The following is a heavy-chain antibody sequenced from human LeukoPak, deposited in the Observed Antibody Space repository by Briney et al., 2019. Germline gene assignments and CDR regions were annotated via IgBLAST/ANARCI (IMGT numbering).Heavy chain of an antibody. V-gene: IGHV3-15*01. CDR2: IKSKTDGGTT. CDR1: GFTFSNAW. Sequence: PGGSLRLSCAASGFTFSNAWMSWVRQAPGKGLEWVGRIKSKTDGGTTDYAAPVKGRFTISRDDSKNTLYRPMNSLKTEDTAVYYCTTALGGGLLWFGELFAFDIWGQGTMVTVSS. J-gene: IGHJ3*02. D-gene: IGHD3-10*01. CDR3: TTALGGGLLWFGELFAFDI.